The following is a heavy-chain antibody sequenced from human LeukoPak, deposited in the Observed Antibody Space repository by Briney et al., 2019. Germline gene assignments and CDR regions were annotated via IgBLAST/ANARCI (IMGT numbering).Heavy chain of an antibody. CDR3: ARVGKRITIFGVVIPNAFDI. Sequence: PGGSLRLSCAASGFTVSSNYMSWVRQAPGKGLEWLSVIYSGGSTYYAASVKGRFTISRDNSKNTLYLQMNSLRAEDTAVYYCARVGKRITIFGVVIPNAFDIWGQGTMVTVSS. V-gene: IGHV3-53*01. CDR2: IYSGGST. D-gene: IGHD3-3*01. CDR1: GFTVSSNY. J-gene: IGHJ3*02.